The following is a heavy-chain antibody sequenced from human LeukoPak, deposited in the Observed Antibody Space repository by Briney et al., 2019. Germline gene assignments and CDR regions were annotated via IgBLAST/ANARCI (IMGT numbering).Heavy chain of an antibody. CDR2: ISGSSGNT. CDR1: GFTFSSYA. CDR3: AKNRCTGGSCYSGESS. V-gene: IGHV3-23*01. D-gene: IGHD2-15*01. Sequence: GGSLRLSCAASGFTFSSYAMSWVRQAPGKGLEWVSVISGSSGNTYYADSMKGRFTISRDNSKNTLYLQMNSLRAEDTAVYYCAKNRCTGGSCYSGESSWGQGTLVTVSS. J-gene: IGHJ5*02.